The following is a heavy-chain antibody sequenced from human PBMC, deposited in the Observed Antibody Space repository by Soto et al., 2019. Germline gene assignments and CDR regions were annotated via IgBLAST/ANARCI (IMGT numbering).Heavy chain of an antibody. Sequence: SETLSLTCAVSGYSISSGYYWGWIRQPPGKGLEWIGSIYHSGSTYYNPSLKSRVTISVDTSKNQFSLKLSSVTAADTAVYYCARHQVGYFEQDFYYYGMDVWGQGTTVTVSS. J-gene: IGHJ6*02. CDR1: GYSISSGYY. CDR3: ARHQVGYFEQDFYYYGMDV. CDR2: IYHSGST. V-gene: IGHV4-38-2*01. D-gene: IGHD3-9*01.